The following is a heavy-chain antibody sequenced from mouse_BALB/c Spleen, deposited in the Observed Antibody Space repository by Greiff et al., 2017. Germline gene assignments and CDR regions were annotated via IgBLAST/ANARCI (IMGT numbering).Heavy chain of an antibody. CDR1: GFSLTSYG. V-gene: IGHV2-2*02. J-gene: IGHJ1*01. D-gene: IGHD2-4*01. CDR2: IWSGGST. Sequence: QVQLQQSGPGLVQPSQSLSITCTVSGFSLTSYGVHWVRQSPGKGLEWLGVIWSGGSTDYNAAFISRLSISKDNSKSQVFFKMNSLQANDTAIYYCARDYEGYWYFDVWGAGTTVTVSS. CDR3: ARDYEGYWYFDV.